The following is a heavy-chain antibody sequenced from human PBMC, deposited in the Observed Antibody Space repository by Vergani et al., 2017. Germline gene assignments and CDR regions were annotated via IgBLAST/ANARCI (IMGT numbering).Heavy chain of an antibody. CDR1: GFTFSSYS. CDR2: ISSSSSTI. J-gene: IGHJ3*02. Sequence: EVQLVESGGGLVQPGGSLRLSCAASGFTFSSYSMNWVRQAPGKGLEWVSYISSSSSTIYYADSVKGRFTISRDNAKNSLYLQMNSLRAEDTAVYYCAKDQGPFDIWGQGTMVTVSS. V-gene: IGHV3-48*01. CDR3: AKDQGPFDI.